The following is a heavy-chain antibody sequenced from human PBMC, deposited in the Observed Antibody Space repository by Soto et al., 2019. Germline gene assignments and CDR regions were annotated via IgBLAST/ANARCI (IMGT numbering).Heavy chain of an antibody. J-gene: IGHJ4*02. CDR3: ARASGKHYYDSRGGASHIHY. CDR2: INPNSGGT. Sequence: DSGKVSCKASGYTFTGYYMHWVRQAPGQGLEWMGWINPNSGGTNYAQKFQGRVTMTRDTSISTAYMELSRLRSDDTAVYYCARASGKHYYDSRGGASHIHYWGQGNLVKVSP. V-gene: IGHV1-2*02. CDR1: GYTFTGYY. D-gene: IGHD3-22*01.